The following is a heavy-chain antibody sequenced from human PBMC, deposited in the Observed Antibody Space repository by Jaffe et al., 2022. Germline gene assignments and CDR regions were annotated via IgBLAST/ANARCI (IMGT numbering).Heavy chain of an antibody. J-gene: IGHJ5*02. CDR3: ARLGIAVAGQLFDP. CDR1: GFTFSSYS. CDR2: ISSSSSTI. D-gene: IGHD6-19*01. Sequence: EVQLVESGGGLVQPGGSLRLSCAASGFTFSSYSMNWVRQAPGKGLEWVSYISSSSSTIYYADSVKGRFTISRDNAKNSLYLQMNSLRAEDTAVYYCARLGIAVAGQLFDPWGQGTLVTVSS. V-gene: IGHV3-48*01.